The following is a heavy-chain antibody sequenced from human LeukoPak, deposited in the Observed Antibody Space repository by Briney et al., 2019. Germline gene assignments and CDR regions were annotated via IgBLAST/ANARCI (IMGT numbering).Heavy chain of an antibody. CDR1: RYTFTGYY. J-gene: IGHJ4*02. CDR3: ARTLYIAAVPGGFDY. CDR2: INPKSGGT. V-gene: IGHV1-2*02. D-gene: IGHD6-13*01. Sequence: ASVKVSCKASRYTFTGYYIHLVRQAPGQGLEWMGWINPKSGGTNYAQKFQGRVTMTRDTSISTVYMELSRLRSDDTALYYCARTLYIAAVPGGFDYWGQGTLVTVSS.